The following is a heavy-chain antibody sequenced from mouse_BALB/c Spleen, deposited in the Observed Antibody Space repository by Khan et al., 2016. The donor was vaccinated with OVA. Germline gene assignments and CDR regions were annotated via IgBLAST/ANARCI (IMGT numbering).Heavy chain of an antibody. CDR1: GFTFSSYV. J-gene: IGHJ2*01. Sequence: EAQLQESGGSSVKPGGSLKLSCAVSGFTFSSYVMSWVRQTPEKRLEWVASISSGGSTYYPDSVKGRFTISRDNARNIVNLQMSSLRSEDMAIYYCAREAYRYDEYYFDYWGQGTTLTVSS. V-gene: IGHV5-6-5*01. D-gene: IGHD2-14*01. CDR2: ISSGGST. CDR3: AREAYRYDEYYFDY.